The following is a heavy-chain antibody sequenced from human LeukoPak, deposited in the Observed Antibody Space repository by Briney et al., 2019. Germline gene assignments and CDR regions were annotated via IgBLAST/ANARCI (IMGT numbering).Heavy chain of an antibody. Sequence: GVSLRLFCSACGFIVIITYMMWLPRAPGKGRVGVSGIDTGRNTYYADAEKGRFTISRHNSENKIYLQMDRLRPEDTAIDYCARGGYNGHDPYYFDSWGQGSLVTVSS. CDR3: ARGGYNGHDPYYFDS. CDR1: GFIVIITY. V-gene: IGHV3-53*04. D-gene: IGHD5-12*01. J-gene: IGHJ4*02. CDR2: IDTGRNT.